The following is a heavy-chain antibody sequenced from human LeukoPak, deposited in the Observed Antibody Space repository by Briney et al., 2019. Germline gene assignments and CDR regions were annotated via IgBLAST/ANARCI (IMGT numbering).Heavy chain of an antibody. J-gene: IGHJ4*02. V-gene: IGHV3-15*01. CDR2: IKSKTDGGTT. Sequence: GGSLRLSCAASGFTFSNAWMSWVRQAPGKGLEWVGRIKSKTDGGTTDYAAPVKGRFTISRDDSKNTLYLQMNSLKTEDTVVYYCTTDVHDYGGVFDYWGQGTLVTVSS. CDR3: TTDVHDYGGVFDY. D-gene: IGHD4-23*01. CDR1: GFTFSNAW.